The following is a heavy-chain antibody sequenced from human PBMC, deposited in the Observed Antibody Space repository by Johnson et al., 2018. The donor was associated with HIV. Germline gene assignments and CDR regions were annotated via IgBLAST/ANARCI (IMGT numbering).Heavy chain of an antibody. V-gene: IGHV3-11*04. Sequence: QVQLVESGGGLIQPGGSLRLSCAASGFTVSSNYMGWVRQAPGKALEWVSSIATRAEAIHYADSVKGRFTISSDNSQNSLYLQMNGLRAEDTAIYYCARDLWEANVFPGAFDIWGQGTMVTVSA. D-gene: IGHD3-16*01. CDR1: GFTVSSNY. CDR2: IATRAEAI. J-gene: IGHJ3*02. CDR3: ARDLWEANVFPGAFDI.